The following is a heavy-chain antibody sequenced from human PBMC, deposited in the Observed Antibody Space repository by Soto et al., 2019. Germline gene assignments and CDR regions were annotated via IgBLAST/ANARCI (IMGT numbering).Heavy chain of an antibody. Sequence: GGSLRLSCAASGFTFSSQAMTWVRQAPGTGLEWVSSISSSGSTTYYADSVKGRFTISRDSSKNTLYLQMNGLRAEDAAVYYCATGGMAAAGIYYYGIDVWGRGTTVTVSS. J-gene: IGHJ6*02. D-gene: IGHD6-13*01. CDR2: ISSSGSTT. V-gene: IGHV3-23*01. CDR3: ATGGMAAAGIYYYGIDV. CDR1: GFTFSSQA.